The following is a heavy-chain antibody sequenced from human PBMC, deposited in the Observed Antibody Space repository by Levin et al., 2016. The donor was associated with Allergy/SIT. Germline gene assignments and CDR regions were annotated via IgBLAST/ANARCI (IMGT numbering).Heavy chain of an antibody. Sequence: GGSLRLSCAASGFTFSSYEMNWVRQAPGKGLEWVSYISTSGSTIYYADSVKGRFTTSRDNAKNTLFLQMSSLRVEDTAVYYCARGRYYGMDVWGQGTTVTFSS. CDR2: ISTSGSTI. J-gene: IGHJ6*02. V-gene: IGHV3-48*03. CDR1: GFTFSSYE. CDR3: ARGRYYGMDV.